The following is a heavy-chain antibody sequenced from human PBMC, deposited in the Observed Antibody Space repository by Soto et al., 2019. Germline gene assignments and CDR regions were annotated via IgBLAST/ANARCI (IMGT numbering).Heavy chain of an antibody. CDR1: GGTFSTYA. Sequence: QVQLVQSGPEVKKPGSSVKVSCKASGGTFSTYAISWVRQAPGQGLEWMGGIIPIYGAANSAQKFLGRVTITADESTTTAYMELSSLSSEDTAVYYCARDWVGAGWYFDLWGRGTLVTVSS. D-gene: IGHD3-16*01. J-gene: IGHJ2*01. CDR2: IIPIYGAA. V-gene: IGHV1-69*01. CDR3: ARDWVGAGWYFDL.